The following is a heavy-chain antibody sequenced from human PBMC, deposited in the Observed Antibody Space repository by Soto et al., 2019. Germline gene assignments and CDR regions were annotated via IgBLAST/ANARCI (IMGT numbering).Heavy chain of an antibody. CDR1: GCTFISYG. CDR2: IWYDGSNK. V-gene: IGHV3-33*01. J-gene: IGHJ6*02. Sequence: PLRSLRLSCAAAGCTFISYGRHWVRQAPGKGLEWVAVIWYDGSNKYYADSVKGRFTISRDNSKNTLYLQMNSLRAEDTAVYYCAREVVPAASYYYYGMDVWGQGTTVTVSS. D-gene: IGHD2-2*01. CDR3: AREVVPAASYYYYGMDV.